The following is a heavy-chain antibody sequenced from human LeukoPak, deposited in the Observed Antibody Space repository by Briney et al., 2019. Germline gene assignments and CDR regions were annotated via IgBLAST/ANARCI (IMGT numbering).Heavy chain of an antibody. Sequence: PGGSLRLSCAASGFTFSSYEMNWVRQAPGKGLEWVSYISSSGSTIYYADSAKGRFTISRDNAKNSLYLQINRLRAEDTAVYYCAREIPYSSSWLDYWGQGTLVTVSS. D-gene: IGHD6-13*01. CDR3: AREIPYSSSWLDY. CDR2: ISSSGSTI. CDR1: GFTFSSYE. V-gene: IGHV3-48*03. J-gene: IGHJ4*02.